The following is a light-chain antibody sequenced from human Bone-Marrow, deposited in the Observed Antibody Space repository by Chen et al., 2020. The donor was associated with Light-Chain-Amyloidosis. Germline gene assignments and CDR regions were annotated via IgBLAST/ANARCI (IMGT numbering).Light chain of an antibody. Sequence: SYELTQPPSVSVSPGQTARITCSGDDLPTEYAYGYQQKPGQAPVLGIHRDTERPSGISERFSGSSSGTTGTLTSSGVQAEDEADYHCQAADSSGTYEVIFGGGTKLTVL. CDR3: QAADSSGTYEVI. CDR1: DLPTEY. CDR2: RDT. V-gene: IGLV3-25*03. J-gene: IGLJ2*01.